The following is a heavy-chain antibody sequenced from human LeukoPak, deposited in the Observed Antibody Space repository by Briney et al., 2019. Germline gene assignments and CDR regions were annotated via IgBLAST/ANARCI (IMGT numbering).Heavy chain of an antibody. V-gene: IGHV3-15*01. D-gene: IGHD6-6*01. CDR3: TTDPIAARLHASDI. CDR1: RFTFSEAW. J-gene: IGHJ3*02. Sequence: GGSLRLSCAASRFTFSEAWMSWVRQAPGKGLEWVGRIKSKTDGGTTDYAAPVKGRFTISRDDSKNTLYLQMNSLKSEDTAVYYCTTDPIAARLHASDIWGQGTMVTVSS. CDR2: IKSKTDGGTT.